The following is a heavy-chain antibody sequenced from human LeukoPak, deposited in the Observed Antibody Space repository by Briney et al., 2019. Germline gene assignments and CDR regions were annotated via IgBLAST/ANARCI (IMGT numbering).Heavy chain of an antibody. CDR2: INHSGST. CDR3: ARGRGY. J-gene: IGHJ4*02. CDR1: GGSFSGYY. Sequence: PSETLSLTCAVYGGSFSGYYWSWSRQPPGKGLEWIGEINHSGSTNYNPSLKSRVTISVDTSKNQFSLKLSSVTAADTAVYYCARGRGYWGQGTLVTVSS. V-gene: IGHV4-34*01.